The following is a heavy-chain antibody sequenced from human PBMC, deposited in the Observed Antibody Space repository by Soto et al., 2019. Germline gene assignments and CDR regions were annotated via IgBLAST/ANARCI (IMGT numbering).Heavy chain of an antibody. CDR2: ISAYNGNT. D-gene: IGHD2-15*01. CDR3: ARVDCRRSGGSCYPAIDY. CDR1: GYTFTSYG. J-gene: IGHJ4*02. Sequence: QVQLVQSGAEVKKPGASVKVSCKASGYTFTSYGISWVRQAPGQGLEWMGWISAYNGNTNSAQKLQGRVTMTTATSTSTASMELRSLRSDDTAVYYCARVDCRRSGGSCYPAIDYWGQGTLVTVSS. V-gene: IGHV1-18*01.